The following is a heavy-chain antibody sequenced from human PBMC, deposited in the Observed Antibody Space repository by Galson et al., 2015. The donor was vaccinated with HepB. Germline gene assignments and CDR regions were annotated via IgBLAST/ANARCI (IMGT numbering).Heavy chain of an antibody. CDR2: ISSSGSTI. CDR3: ARDFVGWFGEYTFFDY. V-gene: IGHV3-48*03. CDR1: GFTFSSYG. Sequence: SLRLSCAASGFTFSSYGMTWVRQAPGKGLELVSYISSSGSTIYYADSVKGRFTISRDSAKNFLYLQMNSLGAEDTAVYYCARDFVGWFGEYTFFDYWGQGTPVTVSS. J-gene: IGHJ4*02. D-gene: IGHD3-10*01.